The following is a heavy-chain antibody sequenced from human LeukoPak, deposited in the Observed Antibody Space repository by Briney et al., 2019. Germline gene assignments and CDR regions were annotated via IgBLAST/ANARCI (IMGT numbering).Heavy chain of an antibody. Sequence: GASVKVSCKASGYTFTSYDINWVRQAPGQGLEWMGRISAYTGNTNYAQKLQGRVTMTTDTSTSTAYMELRNLRSDDTAVYYCARGTTVTTPFDYWGQGTLVTVSS. CDR3: ARGTTVTTPFDY. CDR1: GYTFTSYD. D-gene: IGHD4-17*01. V-gene: IGHV1-18*01. CDR2: ISAYTGNT. J-gene: IGHJ4*02.